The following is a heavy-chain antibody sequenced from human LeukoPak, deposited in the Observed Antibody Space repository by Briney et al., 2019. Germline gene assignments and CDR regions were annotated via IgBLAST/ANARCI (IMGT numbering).Heavy chain of an antibody. CDR3: ARGIGDRFRLQHVIDY. D-gene: IGHD2-21*02. CDR1: GYTFTSYY. J-gene: IGHJ4*02. Sequence: ASVKVSCKASGYTFTSYYMHWVRQAPGQGLEWMGIINPSGGSTSYAQKFQGRVTMTRDMSTSTVYMELSSLDTAVYYCARGIGDRFRLQHVIDYWGQGALVTVSS. V-gene: IGHV1-46*01. CDR2: INPSGGST.